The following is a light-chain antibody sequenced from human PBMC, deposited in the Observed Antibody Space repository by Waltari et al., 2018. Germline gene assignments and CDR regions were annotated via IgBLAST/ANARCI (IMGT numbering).Light chain of an antibody. J-gene: IGKJ1*01. Sequence: EIVLTQSPATLSLSPGERATLSCGASQSVDSSYLAWYQQKPGLAPRLLIYDVSSRATGISDRFSGSGSGTDFTLTISRLEPEDFAVYYCQQYSTSPWTFG. V-gene: IGKV3D-20*01. CDR1: QSVDSSY. CDR3: QQYSTSPWT. CDR2: DVS.